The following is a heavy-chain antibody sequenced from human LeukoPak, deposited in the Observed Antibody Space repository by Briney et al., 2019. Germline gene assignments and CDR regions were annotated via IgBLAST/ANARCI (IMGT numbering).Heavy chain of an antibody. J-gene: IGHJ4*02. CDR3: ARERYRAITMVRGVIES. CDR1: GFTFSSYS. V-gene: IGHV3-21*01. Sequence: GGSLRLSCAASGFTFSSYSMNWVRQAPGKGLEWVSSISSSSSYVYYADSVKGRFTISRDNAKNSLYLQMNSLRAEDTAVYYYARERYRAITMVRGVIESWGQGTLVTVSS. CDR2: ISSSSSYV. D-gene: IGHD3-10*01.